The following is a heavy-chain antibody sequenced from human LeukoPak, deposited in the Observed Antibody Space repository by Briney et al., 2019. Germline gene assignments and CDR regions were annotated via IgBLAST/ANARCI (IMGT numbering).Heavy chain of an antibody. V-gene: IGHV1-2*04. CDR2: SNPNSGGT. Sequence: ASVKVYCKASGYTFTGYYMHWVRQAPGQGLEWMGWSNPNSGGTNYAQKFQGWVTMTRDTSISRAYMELSRLRSDDTAVYYCARDRSPTYSSGWYQDAFDSWGQGTMVTVSS. J-gene: IGHJ3*02. CDR1: GYTFTGYY. CDR3: ARDRSPTYSSGWYQDAFDS. D-gene: IGHD6-19*01.